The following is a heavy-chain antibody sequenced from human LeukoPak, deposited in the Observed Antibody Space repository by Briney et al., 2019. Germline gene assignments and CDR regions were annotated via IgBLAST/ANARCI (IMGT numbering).Heavy chain of an antibody. CDR2: MYYSGST. CDR3: ARDLVGATAFDI. J-gene: IGHJ3*02. CDR1: GGSVSSYY. Sequence: SETLSLTCTVSGGSVSSYYWSWIRQPPGKGLEWIGYMYYSGSTNYNPSLKSRVTISIDTSKNQFSLKLSSVTAADTAVYYCARDLVGATAFDIWGQGTMVTVSS. D-gene: IGHD1-26*01. V-gene: IGHV4-59*02.